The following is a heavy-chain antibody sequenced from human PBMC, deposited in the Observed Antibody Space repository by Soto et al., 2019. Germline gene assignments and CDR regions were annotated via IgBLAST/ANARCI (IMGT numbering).Heavy chain of an antibody. CDR2: ISGSGGST. CDR1: GFTFSTYA. V-gene: IGHV3-23*01. J-gene: IGHJ4*02. Sequence: PGGSLRLSCAASGFTFSTYAMSWVRQAPGKGLEWVSAISGSGGSTYCADSVKGRFIIFRENSKNTLYLQMNSLRAEGTAVYYCAKVNAVDYWGQGTMVTV. CDR3: AKVNAVDY.